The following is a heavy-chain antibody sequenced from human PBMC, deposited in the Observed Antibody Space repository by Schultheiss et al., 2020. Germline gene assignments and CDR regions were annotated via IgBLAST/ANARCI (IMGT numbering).Heavy chain of an antibody. J-gene: IGHJ4*02. D-gene: IGHD5-18*01. CDR1: GGSISSSNW. CDR3: ARFEDGYADFDC. CDR2: IYHSGST. V-gene: IGHV4-4*02. Sequence: SETLSLTCAVSGGSISSSNWWSWVRQPPGKGLEWIGEIYHSGSTNYNPSLKSRVNISVDTSKNRFSLNLNSVTAADTAVYYCARFEDGYADFDCWGQGALVTVSS.